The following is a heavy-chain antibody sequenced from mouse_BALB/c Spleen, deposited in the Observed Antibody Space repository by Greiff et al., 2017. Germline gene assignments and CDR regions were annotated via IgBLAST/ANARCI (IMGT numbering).Heavy chain of an antibody. V-gene: IGHV1S56*01. CDR1: GYTFTSYY. CDR3: ASDGTYFDY. J-gene: IGHJ2*01. D-gene: IGHD4-1*01. Sequence: VQLQQSGPELVKPGASVRISCKASGYTFTSYYIHWVKQRPGQGLEWIGWIYPGNVNTKYNEKFKGKATLTADKSSSTAYMQLSSLTSEDSAVYFCASDGTYFDYWGQGTTLTVSS. CDR2: IYPGNVNT.